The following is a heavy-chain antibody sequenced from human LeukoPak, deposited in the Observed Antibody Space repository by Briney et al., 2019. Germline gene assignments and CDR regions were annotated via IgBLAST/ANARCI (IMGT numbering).Heavy chain of an antibody. J-gene: IGHJ6*02. D-gene: IGHD3-22*01. CDR3: ARDSGLYDSSGYYSLGYYYYGMDV. Sequence: GASVKVSCKASGYTFTSYDINWVRQATGQRLEWMGWINAGNGNTKYSQKFQDRVTITRDTSASTAYMELSSLRSEDTAVYYCARDSGLYDSSGYYSLGYYYYGMDVWGQGTTVTVSS. V-gene: IGHV1-3*01. CDR2: INAGNGNT. CDR1: GYTFTSYD.